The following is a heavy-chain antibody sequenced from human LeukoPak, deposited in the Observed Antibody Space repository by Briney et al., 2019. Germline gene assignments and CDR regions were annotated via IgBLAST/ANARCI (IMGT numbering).Heavy chain of an antibody. V-gene: IGHV4-59*01. J-gene: IGHJ5*02. CDR2: IHYSGST. Sequence: PSETLTLTCTVSGDSITSYHWSWIWQPPGKGLEWIGYIHYSGSTSDNPSLKSRVTISVDTSKNQISLKLSSVTAADTAVYFCARDLHSSAYQGHGWFDPWGQGTLVTVSS. CDR1: GDSITSYH. CDR3: ARDLHSSAYQGHGWFDP. D-gene: IGHD3-22*01.